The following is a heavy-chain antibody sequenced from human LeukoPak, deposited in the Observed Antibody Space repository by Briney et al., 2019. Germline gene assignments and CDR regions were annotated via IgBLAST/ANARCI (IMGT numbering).Heavy chain of an antibody. CDR2: VYYSGST. Sequence: SETLSLTCTVSGGSISSYYWSWIRQPPGKGLEWIGDVYYSGSTNYNPSLKSRVTISVDTSKNQFSLKLSSVTAADTAVYYYARGGLESGGASYWGQGTLVTVSS. J-gene: IGHJ4*02. CDR3: ARGGLESGGASY. D-gene: IGHD2-15*01. CDR1: GGSISSYY. V-gene: IGHV4-59*01.